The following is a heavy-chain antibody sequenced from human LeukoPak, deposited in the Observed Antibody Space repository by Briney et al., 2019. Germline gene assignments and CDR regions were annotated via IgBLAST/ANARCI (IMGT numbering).Heavy chain of an antibody. V-gene: IGHV1-69*05. J-gene: IGHJ4*02. D-gene: IGHD3-22*01. CDR3: ARGHDSSGYYYPYFDY. CDR1: GGTFSSYA. Sequence: SVKVSCKASGGTFSSYAIGWVRQAPGQGLEWMGGIIPIFGTANYAQKFQGRVTITTDESTSTAYMELSSLRSEDTAVYYCARGHDSSGYYYPYFDYWGQGTLVTVSS. CDR2: IIPIFGTA.